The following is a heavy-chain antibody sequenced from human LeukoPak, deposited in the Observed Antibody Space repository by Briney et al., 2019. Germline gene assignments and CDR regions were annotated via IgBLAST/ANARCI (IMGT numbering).Heavy chain of an antibody. D-gene: IGHD2-2*03. V-gene: IGHV1-18*04. J-gene: IGHJ4*02. CDR3: ARDGMDIVVVPAAPTSYFDY. CDR2: ISAYNGNT. CDR1: GYTFTGYY. Sequence: EASVKVSCKASGYTFTGYYMHWVRQAPGQGLEWMGWISAYNGNTNYAQKLQGRVTMTTDTSTSTAYMELRSLRSDDTAVYYCARDGMDIVVVPAAPTSYFDYWGQGTLVTVSS.